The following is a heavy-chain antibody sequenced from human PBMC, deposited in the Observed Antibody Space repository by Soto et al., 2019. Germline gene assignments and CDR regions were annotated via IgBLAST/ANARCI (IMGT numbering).Heavy chain of an antibody. CDR1: GGSISSYY. V-gene: IGHV4-59*01. Sequence: PSETLSLTCTVSGGSISSYYWSWIRQPPGKGLEWIGYIYYSGSTNHNPSLKSRVTISVDTSKNQFSLKLSSVTAADTAVYYCARDRSGSGRNYYYYYGMDVWGQGTTVTVSS. J-gene: IGHJ6*02. CDR3: ARDRSGSGRNYYYYYGMDV. CDR2: IYYSGST. D-gene: IGHD3-10*01.